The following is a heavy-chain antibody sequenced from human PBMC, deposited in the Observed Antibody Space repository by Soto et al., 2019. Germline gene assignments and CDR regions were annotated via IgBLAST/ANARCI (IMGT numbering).Heavy chain of an antibody. Sequence: GGSLRLSCAASGFTFSKYAMSWVRQAPGKGLEWVSAISGSGYSTYYADSVKARFTISRDYSKNTLYLQMNSLGAEDTAVYHCAKGLFAGTTTPYYYGIDVWGQGTTVTVSS. CDR1: GFTFSKYA. CDR3: AKGLFAGTTTPYYYGIDV. CDR2: ISGSGYST. V-gene: IGHV3-23*01. D-gene: IGHD1-1*01. J-gene: IGHJ6*02.